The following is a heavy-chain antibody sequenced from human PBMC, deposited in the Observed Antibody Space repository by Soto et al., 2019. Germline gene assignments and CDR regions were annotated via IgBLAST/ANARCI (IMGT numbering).Heavy chain of an antibody. J-gene: IGHJ6*02. V-gene: IGHV1-18*04. Sequence: GASVKFSCKASGYTFTSYGISWGRQAPGQGREWMGWISAYNGNTNYAQKLQGRVTMTTDTSTSTAYMELRSLRSDDTAVYYCARGSIAARSAVYYYYYGMDVWGQGTTVTVSS. CDR2: ISAYNGNT. CDR1: GYTFTSYG. D-gene: IGHD6-6*01. CDR3: ARGSIAARSAVYYYYYGMDV.